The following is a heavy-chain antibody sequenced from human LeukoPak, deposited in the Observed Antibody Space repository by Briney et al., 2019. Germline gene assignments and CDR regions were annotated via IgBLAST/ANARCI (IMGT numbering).Heavy chain of an antibody. V-gene: IGHV3-66*01. D-gene: IGHD4-23*01. J-gene: IGHJ4*02. CDR3: SRGDYGCNKYYFDS. Sequence: GGSLRLSCAASGFTVGSNYMSWVRQAPGKGLEWVSVMYSGGSTYYADSVKGRFTISRDNSKNTLYLQMNSLRAEDTALYYCSRGDYGCNKYYFDSWGQGTLVIVYS. CDR2: MYSGGST. CDR1: GFTVGSNY.